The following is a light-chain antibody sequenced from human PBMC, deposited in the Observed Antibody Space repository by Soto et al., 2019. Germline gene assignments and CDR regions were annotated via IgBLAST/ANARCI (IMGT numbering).Light chain of an antibody. J-gene: IGLJ2*01. V-gene: IGLV1-40*01. CDR2: GNS. CDR3: QSYDSRLSGSYVV. Sequence: QSVLTQPPSVSGAPGQRVTISCTGSSSNIGAGYDVHWYQQLPGTAPKLLIYGNSNRPSGVPERFSGSKSGTSASLAITGLQAEDEADYYCQSYDSRLSGSYVVFGGGTQLTVL. CDR1: SSNIGAGYD.